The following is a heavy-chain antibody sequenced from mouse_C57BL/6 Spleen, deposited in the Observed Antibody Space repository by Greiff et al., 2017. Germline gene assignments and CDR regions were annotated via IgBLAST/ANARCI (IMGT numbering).Heavy chain of an antibody. D-gene: IGHD2-3*01. CDR3: ARDLYDGYSHWYFDV. CDR2: INYDGSST. V-gene: IGHV5-16*01. CDR1: GFTFSDYY. Sequence: EVQLVESEGGLVQPGSSMKLSCTASGFTFSDYYMAWVRQVPEKGLEWVANINYDGSSTYYLDSLKSRFSISRDNAKNILYLQMISLKSEDTATYYCARDLYDGYSHWYFDVWGTGTTVTVSS. J-gene: IGHJ1*03.